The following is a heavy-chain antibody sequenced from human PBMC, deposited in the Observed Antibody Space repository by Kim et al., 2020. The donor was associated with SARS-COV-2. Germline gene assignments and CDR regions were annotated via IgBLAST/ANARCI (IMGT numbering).Heavy chain of an antibody. Sequence: GGSLRLSCVDSGFTFSQYWMSWVRQAPGKGLEFVANIKEDGSVKNYVDSVKGRFTISRDNAKKSVYLQMNSLRVEDTAVYYCARDPGSSAFDYWGQGTLV. D-gene: IGHD2-2*01. CDR3: ARDPGSSAFDY. CDR2: IKEDGSVK. CDR1: GFTFSQYW. V-gene: IGHV3-7*01. J-gene: IGHJ4*02.